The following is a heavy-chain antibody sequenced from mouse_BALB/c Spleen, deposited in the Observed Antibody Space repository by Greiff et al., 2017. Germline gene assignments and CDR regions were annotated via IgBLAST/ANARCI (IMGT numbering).Heavy chain of an antibody. V-gene: IGHV1S81*02. CDR3: TRLGFYYGSTLDY. D-gene: IGHD1-1*01. J-gene: IGHJ2*01. CDR2: INPSNGGT. Sequence: QVQLQQSGAELVKPGASVKLSCKASGYTFTSYYMYWVKQRPGQGLEWIGEINPSNGGTNFNEKFKSKATLTVDKSSSTAYMQLSSLTSEDSAVYYCTRLGFYYGSTLDYWGQGTTLTVSS. CDR1: GYTFTSYY.